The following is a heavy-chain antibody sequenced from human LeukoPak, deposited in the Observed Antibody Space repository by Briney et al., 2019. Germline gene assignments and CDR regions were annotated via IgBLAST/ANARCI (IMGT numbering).Heavy chain of an antibody. D-gene: IGHD6-19*01. V-gene: IGHV3-21*01. CDR3: ASPHDSSGWYYFDY. Sequence: PGGSLRLSCAASGFTFSSYEMNWVRQAPGKGLEWVSSISSSSSYIYYADSVKGRFTISRDNAKNSLYLQMNSLRAEDTAVYYCASPHDSSGWYYFDYWGQGTLVTVSS. CDR1: GFTFSSYE. J-gene: IGHJ4*02. CDR2: ISSSSSYI.